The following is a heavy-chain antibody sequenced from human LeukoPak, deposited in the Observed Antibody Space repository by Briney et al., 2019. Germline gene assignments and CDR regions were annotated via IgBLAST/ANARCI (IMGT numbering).Heavy chain of an antibody. Sequence: SQTLSLTCAVSGGSISSGGYSWSWIRQPPGKGREGIGYIYHSGSTYYNPSLKSQVTISVDRSKNQFSLKLSSVTAADTAVYYCARRGSYLQGFDYWGQGTLVTVSS. CDR1: GGSISSGGYS. CDR3: ARRGSYLQGFDY. CDR2: IYHSGST. V-gene: IGHV4-30-2*01. J-gene: IGHJ4*02. D-gene: IGHD1-26*01.